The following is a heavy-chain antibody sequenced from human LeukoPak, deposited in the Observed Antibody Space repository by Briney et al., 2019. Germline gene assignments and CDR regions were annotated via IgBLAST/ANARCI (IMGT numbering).Heavy chain of an antibody. CDR3: ARGNNWNYDY. CDR1: GYTFTSYA. V-gene: IGHV1-3*03. CDR2: INAGNGDT. Sequence: ASVKVSCKASGYTFTSYAMNWVRQAPGQGLEWMGWINAGNGDTKYSQEFQGRVTITRDTSASTLYMELSSLRSEDMAVYYCARGNNWNYDYWGQGTLVTVSS. D-gene: IGHD1-7*01. J-gene: IGHJ4*02.